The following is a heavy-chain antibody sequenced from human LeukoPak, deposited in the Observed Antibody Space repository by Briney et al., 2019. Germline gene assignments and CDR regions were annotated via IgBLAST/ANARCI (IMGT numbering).Heavy chain of an antibody. CDR1: GGSISNDY. D-gene: IGHD1-1*01. V-gene: IGHV4-59*01. J-gene: IGHJ5*02. CDR3: ARARTGFDL. CDR2: IYYTGST. Sequence: PSETLSLTCTVSGGSISNDYWSWIRQPPGKGLECIGYIYYTGSTNYNPSLKSRVTISVDTSKNQLSLKLSSVTAADSAIYYCARARTGFDLWGQGALVTVSS.